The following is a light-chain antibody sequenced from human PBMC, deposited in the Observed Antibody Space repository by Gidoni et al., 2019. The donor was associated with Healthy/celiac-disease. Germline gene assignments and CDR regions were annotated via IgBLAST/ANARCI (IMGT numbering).Light chain of an antibody. CDR3: LQSYSTPSWT. CDR1: QSISSY. J-gene: IGKJ3*01. CDR2: AAS. V-gene: IGKV1-39*01. Sequence: DIQMTQSPSSLSASVGDRVTITCRASQSISSYLNWYQQKPGKAPKLLIYAASSLQSGVPSRFSGSGSGTDFTLTISSLQPEDFATYYCLQSYSTPSWTFGPGTRVDIK.